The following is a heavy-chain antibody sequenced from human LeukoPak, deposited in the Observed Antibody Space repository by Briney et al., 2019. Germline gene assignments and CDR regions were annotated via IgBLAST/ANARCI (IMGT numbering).Heavy chain of an antibody. D-gene: IGHD2-15*01. J-gene: IGHJ4*02. V-gene: IGHV3-48*03. CDR2: ISSSGSTI. Sequence: GGSLRLSCAASGFTFSSYEMNWVRQAPGKGLEWVSYISSSGSTIYYADSVKGRFTISRDNAKNSLYLQMNSLRAEDTAVYYRATHEVVVAAFDYWGQGTLVTVSS. CDR3: ATHEVVVAAFDY. CDR1: GFTFSSYE.